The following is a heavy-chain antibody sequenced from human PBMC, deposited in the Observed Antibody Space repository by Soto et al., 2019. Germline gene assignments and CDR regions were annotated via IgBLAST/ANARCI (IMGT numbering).Heavy chain of an antibody. D-gene: IGHD2-21*01. J-gene: IGHJ6*02. Sequence: GGSLRLSCAASGFTFSSYGMHWVRQAPGKGLEWVAVISYDGSNKYYADSVKGRFTISRDNSKNTLYLQMNSLRAEDTAVYYCAKGRDGYNRYYYGMDVWGQGTTVTVSS. CDR2: ISYDGSNK. CDR1: GFTFSSYG. V-gene: IGHV3-30*18. CDR3: AKGRDGYNRYYYGMDV.